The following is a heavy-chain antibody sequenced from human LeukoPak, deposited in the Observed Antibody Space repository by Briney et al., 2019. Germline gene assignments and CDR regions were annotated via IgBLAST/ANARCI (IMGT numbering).Heavy chain of an antibody. CDR3: ARHLWFGELSQYAFDI. Sequence: SETLSLTCTVSGGSISSYYWSWIRQPPGKGLEWIGYIYYSGSTNYNPSLKSRVTISVDTSKNQFSLKLSSVTAADTVVYYCARHLWFGELSQYAFDIWGQGTMVTVSS. D-gene: IGHD3-10*01. CDR2: IYYSGST. J-gene: IGHJ3*02. CDR1: GGSISSYY. V-gene: IGHV4-59*08.